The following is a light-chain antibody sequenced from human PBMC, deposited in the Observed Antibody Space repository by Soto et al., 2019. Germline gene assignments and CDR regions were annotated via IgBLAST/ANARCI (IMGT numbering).Light chain of an antibody. CDR2: DIF. J-gene: IGKJ1*01. Sequence: EIVMTQSPATLSVSPGERATLSCRASQSVGSDLAWYQQKPGQAPRLVIYDIFTRATGVPTRISGSGSGTDFTLTISGLEPEDFALYYCLQRNNWPPWTFGQGTKVDIK. CDR3: LQRNNWPPWT. CDR1: QSVGSD. V-gene: IGKV3D-15*01.